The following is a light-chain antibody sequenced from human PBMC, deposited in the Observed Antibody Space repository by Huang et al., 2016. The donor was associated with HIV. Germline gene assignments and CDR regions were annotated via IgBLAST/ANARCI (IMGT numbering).Light chain of an antibody. CDR3: QQYNQWPPRT. V-gene: IGKV3-15*01. Sequence: DIVMTQSPDTLSVSPGERATLSCRASQSVSSNLAWYQQKPGQAPRLLIYDASTRAAGSPVRFSGSGFGTEFTLTISSLQSEDFAVYFCQQYNQWPPRTFGGGTKVEIE. CDR1: QSVSSN. J-gene: IGKJ4*01. CDR2: DAS.